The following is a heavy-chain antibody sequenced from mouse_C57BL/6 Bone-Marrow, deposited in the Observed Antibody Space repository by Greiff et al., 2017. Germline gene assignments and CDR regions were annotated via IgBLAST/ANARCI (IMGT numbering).Heavy chain of an antibody. J-gene: IGHJ2*01. CDR3: ARLTVVAYYFDY. Sequence: EVQLVESGGGLVKPGGSLKLSCAASGFTFSSYAMSWVRQTPEKRLEWVATISDGGSYTYYPDNVKGRFTISRDNAKNNLYLQMSHLESEDTAMXYCARLTVVAYYFDYWGQGTTLTVSS. V-gene: IGHV5-4*01. CDR2: ISDGGSYT. D-gene: IGHD1-1*01. CDR1: GFTFSSYA.